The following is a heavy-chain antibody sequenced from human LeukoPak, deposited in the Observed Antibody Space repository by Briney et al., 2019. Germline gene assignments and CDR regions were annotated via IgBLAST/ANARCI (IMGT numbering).Heavy chain of an antibody. V-gene: IGHV4-4*07. CDR3: ARELKAGTAVWFDP. CDR2: IYTSGSP. Sequence: PSETLSLTCTVSGGSISSYYWSWIRQPAGKGLEWIGRIYTSGSPNYNPSLKSRVTISVDKSKHRFSAKLRSVAAADTPVYYCARELKAGTAVWFDPWRQGTLVPVSS. J-gene: IGHJ5*02. CDR1: GGSISSYY. D-gene: IGHD6-13*01.